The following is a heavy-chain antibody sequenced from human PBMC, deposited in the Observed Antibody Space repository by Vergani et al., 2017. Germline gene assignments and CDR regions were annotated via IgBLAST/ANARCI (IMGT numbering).Heavy chain of an antibody. D-gene: IGHD1-7*01. CDR1: GFSLNTRGVS. J-gene: IGHJ6*03. V-gene: IGHV2-5*04. CDR3: VYRKTGGGTTGCFYPFYCYYYMDV. Sequence: QITLKESGPTLVKPTQTLTLTCTFSGFSLNTRGVSVAWIRQPPGKALDWLALIYWNDDQHYSPSLNNRVTITKDTSKNQVVLTMTNMDYVDTGTYYCVYRKTGGGTTGCFYPFYCYYYMDVWGKGTTVTVSS. CDR2: IYWNDDQ.